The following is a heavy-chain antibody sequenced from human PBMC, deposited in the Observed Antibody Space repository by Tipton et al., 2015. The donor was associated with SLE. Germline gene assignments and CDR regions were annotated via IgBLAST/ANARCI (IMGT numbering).Heavy chain of an antibody. Sequence: TLSLTCAVYGGSFSGYHWTWIRQPPGKGLEWIGEINHSGSTNYNPSLKSRVTISVDTSRNQFSLKLSSVTAADTAVYYCARGRAISGGITGTPTPIFDLWGRGTLVTVSS. V-gene: IGHV4-34*01. CDR3: ARGRAISGGITGTPTPIFDL. CDR1: GGSFSGYH. J-gene: IGHJ2*01. D-gene: IGHD1-7*01. CDR2: INHSGST.